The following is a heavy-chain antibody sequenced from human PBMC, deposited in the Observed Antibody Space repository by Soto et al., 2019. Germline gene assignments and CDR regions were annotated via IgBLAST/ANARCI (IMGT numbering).Heavy chain of an antibody. Sequence: QVQLQESGPGLVKPSQTLSLTCTVSGASISSGDYYWSWIRQPPGKGMEWIAYISYRGTTYYNPSLYRRVTMSVDTSKNQFSLKLNSVNAADTAVYYCVRALGSRFMEWPRFDPWGQGTLVTVSS. CDR2: ISYRGTT. V-gene: IGHV4-30-4*01. CDR3: VRALGSRFMEWPRFDP. CDR1: GASISSGDYY. D-gene: IGHD3-3*01. J-gene: IGHJ5*02.